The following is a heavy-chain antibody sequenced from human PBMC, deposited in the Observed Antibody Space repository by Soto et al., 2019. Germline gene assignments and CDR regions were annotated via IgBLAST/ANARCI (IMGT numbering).Heavy chain of an antibody. J-gene: IGHJ4*02. CDR3: ARTSEDSGLLSDRTYSLDY. Sequence: PSETLSLTCAVYGGSFNTYYWRWTWIRQPPGKGLEWIGEINHSGSTNYNPSLKSRVTISVDKSKYHFSLKLSSVTAADTAVYYCARTSEDSGLLSDRTYSLDYWGQGTLVTVSS. D-gene: IGHD2-15*01. CDR2: INHSGST. CDR1: GGSFNTYY. V-gene: IGHV4-34*01.